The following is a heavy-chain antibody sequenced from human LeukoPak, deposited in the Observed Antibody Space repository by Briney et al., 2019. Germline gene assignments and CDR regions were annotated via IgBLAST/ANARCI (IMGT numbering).Heavy chain of an antibody. V-gene: IGHV4-34*01. J-gene: IGHJ3*02. CDR3: ARGGQPGAFDI. CDR2: IGHGGRT. Sequence: ASETLSLTCAVYGGSFSGYYWSWIRQPPGKGLEWIGEIGHGGRTNYSPSLKSRVTISGDTSKSQFSLKLSSVTAADTAVYYWARGGQPGAFDIWGQATMVTVSS. D-gene: IGHD6-13*01. CDR1: GGSFSGYY.